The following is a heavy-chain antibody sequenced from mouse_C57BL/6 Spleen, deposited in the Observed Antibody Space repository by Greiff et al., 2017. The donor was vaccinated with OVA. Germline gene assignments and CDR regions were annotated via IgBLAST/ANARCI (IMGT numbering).Heavy chain of an antibody. CDR3: AREGLMYAMDY. D-gene: IGHD2-3*01. J-gene: IGHJ4*01. V-gene: IGHV1-82*01. CDR2: IYPGDGDT. Sequence: QVQLQQSGPELVKPGASVKISCKASGYAFSSSWMNWVKQRPGKGLEWIGRIYPGDGDTNYNGKFKGKGTLTADKSSSTAYMQLSSLTSEDSAVYFCAREGLMYAMDYWGQGTSVTVSS. CDR1: GYAFSSSW.